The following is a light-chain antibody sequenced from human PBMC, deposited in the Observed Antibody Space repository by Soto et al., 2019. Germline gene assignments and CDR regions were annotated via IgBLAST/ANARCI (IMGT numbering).Light chain of an antibody. V-gene: IGKV1-39*01. Sequence: EIPMTQSPATLSAFLGDRATITCRASQSISSYLDWYQQKPGKAPKLLIYAASSLESGVPSRFSGSGSGTDFTLTISRLQPEDFATYYCQQFNSYPLTFGQGTKVDIK. CDR1: QSISSY. CDR2: AAS. CDR3: QQFNSYPLT. J-gene: IGKJ1*01.